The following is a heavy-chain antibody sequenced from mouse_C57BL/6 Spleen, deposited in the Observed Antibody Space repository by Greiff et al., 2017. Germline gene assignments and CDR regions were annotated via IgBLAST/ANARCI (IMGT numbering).Heavy chain of an antibody. V-gene: IGHV1-82*01. D-gene: IGHD1-1*01. CDR2: IYPGDGDT. Sequence: QVQLQQSGPELVKPGASVKISCKASGYAFSSSWMNWVKQRPGKGLEWIGRIYPGDGDTNYNGKFKGKATLTADKSSSTAYMQRSSLTAEDSAVYFCANYYVSRGDYWGQGTTLTVSS. J-gene: IGHJ2*01. CDR3: ANYYVSRGDY. CDR1: GYAFSSSW.